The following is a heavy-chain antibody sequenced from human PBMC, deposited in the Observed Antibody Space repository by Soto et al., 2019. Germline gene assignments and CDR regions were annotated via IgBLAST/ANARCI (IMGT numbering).Heavy chain of an antibody. CDR1: GFTFSSYE. CDR3: ARYAARPVGFDY. D-gene: IGHD6-6*01. CDR2: ISSSGSTI. V-gene: IGHV3-48*03. Sequence: GSLRLSCAAPGFTFSSYEMNWVRQAPGKGLEWVSYISSSGSTIYYADSVKGRFTISRDNAKNSLYLQMNSLRAEDTAVYYCARYAARPVGFDYWGQGTLVTVSS. J-gene: IGHJ4*02.